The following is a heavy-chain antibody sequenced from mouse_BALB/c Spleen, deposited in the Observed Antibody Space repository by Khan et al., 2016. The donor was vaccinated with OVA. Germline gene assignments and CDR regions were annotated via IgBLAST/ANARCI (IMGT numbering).Heavy chain of an antibody. V-gene: IGHV2-2*02. D-gene: IGHD2-4*01. J-gene: IGHJ3*01. CDR1: GFSLTSYG. Sequence: QLQESGPGLVQPSQSLSITCTVSGFSLTSYGVHWVRQSPGKGLEWLGVIWSGGSTDYNAAFISRLSISKDNSKSQVFFKLNNLQANDTAIYYCARNYDYDEGLSYWGQGTLVTVSA. CDR3: ARNYDYDEGLSY. CDR2: IWSGGST.